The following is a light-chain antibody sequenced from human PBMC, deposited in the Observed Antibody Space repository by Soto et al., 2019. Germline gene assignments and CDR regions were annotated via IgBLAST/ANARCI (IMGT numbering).Light chain of an antibody. J-gene: IGKJ2*01. V-gene: IGKV4-1*01. Sequence: DIVMTQSPDSLAVSLGERATINCKSSQSVLYSPNKKDYLGCYQQKPGQPPKLLIYWASTRESGVPDRFSGSGSGTDFTLTISSLQAEDVAVYYCQQYYSNPYTFGQGTKVEIK. CDR3: QQYYSNPYT. CDR2: WAS. CDR1: QSVLYSPNKKDY.